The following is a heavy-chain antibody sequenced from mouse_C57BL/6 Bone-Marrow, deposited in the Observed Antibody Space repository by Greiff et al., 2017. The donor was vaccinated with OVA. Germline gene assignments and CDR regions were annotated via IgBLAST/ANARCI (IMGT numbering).Heavy chain of an antibody. CDR1: GFTFSSYA. CDR2: ISDGGSYT. CDR3: ARSYYSNSKDY. Sequence: EVQGVESGGGLVKPGGSLKLSCAASGFTFSSYAMSWVRQTPEKRLEWVATISDGGSYTYYPDNVKGRFTISRDNAKNNLNLQMSHLKSEDTAMYYCARSYYSNSKDYWGQGTTVTVSS. V-gene: IGHV5-4*01. D-gene: IGHD2-5*01. J-gene: IGHJ4*01.